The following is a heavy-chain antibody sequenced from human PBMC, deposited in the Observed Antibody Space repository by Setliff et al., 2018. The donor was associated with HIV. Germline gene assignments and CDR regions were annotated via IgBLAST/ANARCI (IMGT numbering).Heavy chain of an antibody. CDR3: AADVPNFSDDYIPIDY. CDR2: IKSKTDGGTT. D-gene: IGHD4-4*01. J-gene: IGHJ4*02. V-gene: IGHV3-15*01. CDR1: GFTFSDHT. Sequence: GGSLRLSCKASGFTFSDHTMSWFRQAPGKGLEWVGRIKSKTDGGTTDYAAPVKGRFTISRDDSRNTLFLHMSDLKTEDTGVYYCAADVPNFSDDYIPIDYWGRGTLVTVSS.